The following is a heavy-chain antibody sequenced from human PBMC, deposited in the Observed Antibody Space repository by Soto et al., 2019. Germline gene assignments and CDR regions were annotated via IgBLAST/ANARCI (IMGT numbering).Heavy chain of an antibody. D-gene: IGHD3-9*01. CDR1: GGSFSGYY. CDR3: ARGGNHGLRYFDWLSGRDYYYGMDV. J-gene: IGHJ6*02. Sequence: ETLSLTCAVYGGSFSGYYWSWIRQPPGKGLEWIGEINHSGSTNYNPSLKSRVTISVDTSKNQFSLKLSSVTAADTAVYYCARGGNHGLRYFDWLSGRDYYYGMDVWRQGPTGTVSS. CDR2: INHSGST. V-gene: IGHV4-34*01.